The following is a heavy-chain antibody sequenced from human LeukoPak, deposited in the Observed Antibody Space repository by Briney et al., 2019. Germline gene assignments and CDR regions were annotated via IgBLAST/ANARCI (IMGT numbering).Heavy chain of an antibody. D-gene: IGHD3-22*01. Sequence: ASVKVSCKASGYTFTGYYMHWVRQAPGQGLEWMGWINPNSGGTNYAQKFQGRVTMTRDTSISTAYMELSRLRSDDTAVYYWARTYYYDSSGPVTDYWGQGTLVTVSS. CDR1: GYTFTGYY. J-gene: IGHJ4*02. V-gene: IGHV1-2*02. CDR3: ARTYYYDSSGPVTDY. CDR2: INPNSGGT.